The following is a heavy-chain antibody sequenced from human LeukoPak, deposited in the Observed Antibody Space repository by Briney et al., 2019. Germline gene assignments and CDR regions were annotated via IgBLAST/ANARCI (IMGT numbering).Heavy chain of an antibody. CDR3: APDDPSVE. V-gene: IGHV4-34*01. CDR1: GVSFSGYY. Sequence: SETLSLTCAVYGVSFSGYYWSWIRQPPGKGLEWIGEINHSGSTNYDPSLKSRVTISVDTSKNQFSLKLSSVTAADTAVYYCAPDDPSVEWGQGTLVTVSS. J-gene: IGHJ4*02. CDR2: INHSGST. D-gene: IGHD4-23*01.